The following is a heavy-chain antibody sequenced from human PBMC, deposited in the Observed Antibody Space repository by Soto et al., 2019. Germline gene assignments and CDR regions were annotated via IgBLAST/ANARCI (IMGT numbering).Heavy chain of an antibody. J-gene: IGHJ5*02. V-gene: IGHV4-34*01. Sequence: SETLSPTCPVYGASANGYYWNWIRQPPGKGLEWIGEINHTGGTHYNQALKSRGTMSVDTTKTHFSVRLSSVTGADTAIDYCATRITVFGLLIPPFDPWGQGTQVTVSS. D-gene: IGHD3-3*01. CDR1: GASANGYY. CDR2: INHTGGT. CDR3: ATRITVFGLLIPPFDP.